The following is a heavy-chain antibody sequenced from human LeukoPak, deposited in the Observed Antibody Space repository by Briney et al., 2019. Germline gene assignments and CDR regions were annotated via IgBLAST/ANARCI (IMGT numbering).Heavy chain of an antibody. D-gene: IGHD6-13*01. J-gene: IGHJ4*02. Sequence: SETLSLTCAVYGGSFSGYYWSWIRQPPGKGLEWIGEIYHSGSTNYNPSLKSRVTISVDKSKNQFSLKLSSVTAADTAVYYCARAYSSSWYGLWGQGTLVTVSS. V-gene: IGHV4-34*01. CDR1: GGSFSGYY. CDR2: IYHSGST. CDR3: ARAYSSSWYGL.